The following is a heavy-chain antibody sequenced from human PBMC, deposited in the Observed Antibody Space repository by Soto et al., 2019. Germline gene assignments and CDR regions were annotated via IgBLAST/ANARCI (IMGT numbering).Heavy chain of an antibody. CDR1: GGSISSYY. J-gene: IGHJ5*02. CDR2: IYTSGST. Sequence: SETLSLTCTVSGGSISSYYWSWIRQPAGKGLEWTGRIYTSGSTNYNPSLKSRVTMSVDTSKNQFSLKLSSVTAADTAVYYCARAAYYYGSGTQGWFDPWGQGTLVTVSS. V-gene: IGHV4-4*07. CDR3: ARAAYYYGSGTQGWFDP. D-gene: IGHD3-10*01.